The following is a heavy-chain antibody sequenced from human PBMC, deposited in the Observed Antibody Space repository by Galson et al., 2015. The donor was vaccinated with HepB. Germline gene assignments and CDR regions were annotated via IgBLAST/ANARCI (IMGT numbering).Heavy chain of an antibody. CDR1: GFIFRSYS. D-gene: IGHD6-19*01. CDR3: ARAILSLRIAVAGPVYGMDV. V-gene: IGHV3-21*01. J-gene: IGHJ6*02. CDR2: ISASSTNI. Sequence: SLRLSCAGSGFIFRSYSMNWVRQAPGKGLEWVSFISASSTNIYYGDSVKGRFTISRDNSKNTLYLEMSSLRAEDTAVYYCARAILSLRIAVAGPVYGMDVWGQGTTVTVSS.